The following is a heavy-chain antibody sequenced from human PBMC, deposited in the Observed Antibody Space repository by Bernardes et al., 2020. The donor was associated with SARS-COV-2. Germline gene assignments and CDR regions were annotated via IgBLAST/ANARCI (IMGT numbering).Heavy chain of an antibody. D-gene: IGHD3-9*01. CDR3: ASPRRQYGLLTGYVSPIDY. V-gene: IGHV4-39*01. CDR1: GGSISSSNHY. CDR2: IYYIGTT. J-gene: IGHJ4*02. Sequence: SETLSLTCTVSGGSISSSNHYLGWIRQPPGKGLEWIGNIYYIGTTYYNPSLESRVTISVETSKNQFSLKLTSVTAADTAVYYCASPRRQYGLLTGYVSPIDYWGQGTLVTVSS.